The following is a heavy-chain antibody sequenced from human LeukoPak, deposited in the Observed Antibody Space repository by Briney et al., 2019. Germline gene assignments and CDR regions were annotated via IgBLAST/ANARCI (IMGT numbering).Heavy chain of an antibody. CDR1: GGSISSGDYY. J-gene: IGHJ4*02. CDR3: ARDGYNSAPFDY. D-gene: IGHD5-24*01. CDR2: IYYSGST. Sequence: SETLSLTCTVSGGSISSGDYYWSCIRQPPGKGLEWIGCIYYSGSTYYNPSLSSRVTMSVDKSKNQVSLKITSVTAADTAIYYCARDGYNSAPFDYWGPGTLVTVSS. V-gene: IGHV4-30-4*01.